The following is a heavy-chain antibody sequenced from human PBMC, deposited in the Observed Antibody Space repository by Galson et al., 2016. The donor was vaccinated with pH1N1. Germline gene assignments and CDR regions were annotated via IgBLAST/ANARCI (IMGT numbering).Heavy chain of an antibody. D-gene: IGHD7-27*01. Sequence: SVKVSCKASGYIFTRDYFHWVRQAPGQGLEWMGVIDPSNGGTTFAQKFQGLVTMTRDTSTSTVYMEVNGLKSDDTAVYYCIRDLGRLRDFWGQGTLVTVSS. CDR2: IDPSNGGT. V-gene: IGHV1-46*03. CDR3: IRDLGRLRDF. CDR1: GYIFTRDY. J-gene: IGHJ4*02.